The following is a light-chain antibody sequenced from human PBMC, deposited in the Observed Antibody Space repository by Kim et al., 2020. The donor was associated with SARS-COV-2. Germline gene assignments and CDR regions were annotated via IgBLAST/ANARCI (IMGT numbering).Light chain of an antibody. V-gene: IGKV3-20*01. CDR1: QSVSSSY. CDR2: GAS. CDR3: QQYGRPPIT. J-gene: IGKJ5*01. Sequence: EIVLTKSPGTLSLSPGERATLSCRASQSVSSSYLAWYQQKPGQAPRLLIYGASSRATGIPDRFSGSGSGTDFTLTISRLEPEDFAVYYCQQYGRPPITFGQVTRLEIK.